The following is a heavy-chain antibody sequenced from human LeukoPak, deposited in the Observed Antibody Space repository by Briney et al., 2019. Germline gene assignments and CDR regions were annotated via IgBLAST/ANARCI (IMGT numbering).Heavy chain of an antibody. CDR1: GYTLTELS. CDR3: ATGQSGSYYVAWAY. J-gene: IGHJ4*02. V-gene: IGHV1-24*01. D-gene: IGHD1-26*01. Sequence: ASVKVSCKVSGYTLTELSMHWVRQAPGKGPEWMGGFDPEDGETIYAQKFQGRVTMTEDTSTDTAYMELSSLRSEDTAVYYCATGQSGSYYVAWAYWGQGTLVTVSS. CDR2: FDPEDGET.